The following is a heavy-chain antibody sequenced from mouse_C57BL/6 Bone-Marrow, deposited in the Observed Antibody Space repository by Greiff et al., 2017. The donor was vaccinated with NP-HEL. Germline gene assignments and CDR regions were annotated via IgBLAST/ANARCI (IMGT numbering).Heavy chain of an antibody. D-gene: IGHD3-2*02. CDR2: ISNGGGST. CDR3: AGHETAQATAWFAY. J-gene: IGHJ3*01. V-gene: IGHV5-12*01. Sequence: EVMLVESGGGLVQPGGSLKLSCAASGFTFSDFYMYWVRQTPEKRLEWVAYISNGGGSTYYLAIVKGRFTIPRDNAKNTLYLQMSRRKSEDTAMYYCAGHETAQATAWFAYWGQGTLVTVSA. CDR1: GFTFSDFY.